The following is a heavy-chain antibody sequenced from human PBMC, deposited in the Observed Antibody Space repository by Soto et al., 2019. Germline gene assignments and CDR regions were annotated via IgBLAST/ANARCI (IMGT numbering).Heavy chain of an antibody. V-gene: IGHV4-59*06. CDR2: IYYSGST. D-gene: IGHD5-18*01. CDR3: ARVLRGYSYGPEDY. CDR1: GGSISSYY. Sequence: SETLSLTCTVSGGSISSYYWSWIRQHPGKGLEWIGYIYYSGSTYYNPSLKSRVTISVDTSKNQFSLKLSSVTAADTAVYYCARVLRGYSYGPEDYWGQGTLVTVSS. J-gene: IGHJ4*02.